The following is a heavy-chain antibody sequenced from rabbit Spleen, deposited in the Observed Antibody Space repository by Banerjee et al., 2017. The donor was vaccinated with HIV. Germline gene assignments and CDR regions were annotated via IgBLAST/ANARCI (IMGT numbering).Heavy chain of an antibody. CDR1: GFTLSSYY. CDR3: VRDLGYDDYSEKGYFNL. CDR2: IDPVFGIT. Sequence: QLKESGGGLVQPGGSLKLSCKASGFTLSSYYMNWVRQAPGKGLEWIGYIDPVFGITYYASWVNGRFTISSHNAQNTLYLQLNSLTAADTATYFCVRDLGYDDYSEKGYFNLWGQGTLVTVS. V-gene: IGHV1S7*01. J-gene: IGHJ4*01. D-gene: IGHD2-1*01.